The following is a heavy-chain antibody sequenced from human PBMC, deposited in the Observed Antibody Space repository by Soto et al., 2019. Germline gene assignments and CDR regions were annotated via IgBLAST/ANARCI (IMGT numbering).Heavy chain of an antibody. V-gene: IGHV4-31*03. J-gene: IGHJ5*02. D-gene: IGHD6-6*01. CDR1: GGSISSCVAY. CDR2: IHYSGST. Sequence: MLSLTSTVGGGSISSCVAYLSLIRQHPGKGMEWIGYIHYSGSTYYNSSLKSRVTISVDTSKNQFSLKLNSVTAADTAVYYCARAQGTAARIDPWGQGTLVTVSS. CDR3: ARAQGTAARIDP.